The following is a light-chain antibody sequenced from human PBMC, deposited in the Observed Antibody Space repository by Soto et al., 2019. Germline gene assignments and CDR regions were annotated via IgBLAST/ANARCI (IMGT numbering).Light chain of an antibody. CDR3: QQYNGT. Sequence: DIQMTQSPSTLSASVGDRVTITCRASQSISNWMAWYQQNPGKAPKLLIYKASSLGSGVPSRCSGSGSGTEFTLTISSLQPDDFATYYCQQYNGTFGQGTRLEIK. J-gene: IGKJ5*01. V-gene: IGKV1-5*03. CDR2: KAS. CDR1: QSISNW.